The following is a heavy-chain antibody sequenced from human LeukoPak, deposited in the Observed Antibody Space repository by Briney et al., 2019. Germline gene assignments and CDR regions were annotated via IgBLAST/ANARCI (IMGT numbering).Heavy chain of an antibody. CDR3: ARLHNWGLDLFDY. CDR1: GDTFTNHW. J-gene: IGHJ4*02. V-gene: IGHV5-51*01. D-gene: IGHD7-27*01. CDR2: IYPGDSDT. Sequence: GESLKISCKGSGDTFTNHWIGWVRQMPGEGLEWMGIIYPGDSDTKYSPSFQGHVTISVDKSISTAYLQWSSLKASDTAMYYCARLHNWGLDLFDYWGQGTLVTVSS.